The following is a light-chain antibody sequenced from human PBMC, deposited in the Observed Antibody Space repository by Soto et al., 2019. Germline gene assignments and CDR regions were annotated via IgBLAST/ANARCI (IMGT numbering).Light chain of an antibody. V-gene: IGLV1-40*01. CDR1: SSNIGAGYD. CDR2: GNN. Sequence: QAVVTQPPSVSGAPGQRVTISCTRSSSNIGAGYDVHWYQQFPGTAPKLLIYGNNNRPSGVTDRFSGSKSGTSASLAITGLQAEDEADYYCQSFDTRLNSVVFGGGTKVTVL. J-gene: IGLJ2*01. CDR3: QSFDTRLNSVV.